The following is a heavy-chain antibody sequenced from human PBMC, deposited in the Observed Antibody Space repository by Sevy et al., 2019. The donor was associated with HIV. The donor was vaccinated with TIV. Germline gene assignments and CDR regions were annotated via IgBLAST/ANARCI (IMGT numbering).Heavy chain of an antibody. J-gene: IGHJ4*02. D-gene: IGHD6-13*01. Sequence: GGSLILSCAASGFTFSAYWMSWVRQAPGKGLEWVANIKEDGSEKYYVEFVKGRFTISRDNAKNSLYLQMNSLRAEDTALYYCVRYAATGTLGYWGQGTLVTVSS. CDR1: GFTFSAYW. CDR3: VRYAATGTLGY. V-gene: IGHV3-7*01. CDR2: IKEDGSEK.